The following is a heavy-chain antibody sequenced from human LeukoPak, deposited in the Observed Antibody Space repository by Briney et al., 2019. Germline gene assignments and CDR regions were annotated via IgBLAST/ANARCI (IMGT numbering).Heavy chain of an antibody. CDR1: GGSISSSSYY. Sequence: PSETLSLTCTVSGGSISSSSYYWGWIRQPPGKGLEWIGSIYYSGSTYYNPSLKSRVTTSVDTSKNQFSLKLSSVTAADTAVYYCARQMRDYLSFHYWGQGTLVTVSS. CDR3: ARQMRDYLSFHY. V-gene: IGHV4-39*01. J-gene: IGHJ4*02. D-gene: IGHD2/OR15-2a*01. CDR2: IYYSGST.